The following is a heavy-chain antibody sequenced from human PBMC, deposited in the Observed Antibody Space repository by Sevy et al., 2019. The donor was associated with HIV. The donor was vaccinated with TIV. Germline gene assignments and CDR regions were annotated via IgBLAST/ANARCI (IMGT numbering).Heavy chain of an antibody. CDR3: AHPPGIAVAGSDDAFDI. CDR2: IIPIFGTA. J-gene: IGHJ3*02. CDR1: GGTFSSYA. D-gene: IGHD6-19*01. Sequence: ASVKVSCKASGGTFSSYAISWVRQAPGQGLEWMGGIIPIFGTANYAQKFQGRVTITADESTSTAYMGLSSLRSEDTAVYYCAHPPGIAVAGSDDAFDIWGQGTMVTVSS. V-gene: IGHV1-69*13.